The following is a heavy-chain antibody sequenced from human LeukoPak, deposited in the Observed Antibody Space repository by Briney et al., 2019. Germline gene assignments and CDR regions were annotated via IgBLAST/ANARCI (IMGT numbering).Heavy chain of an antibody. CDR1: GFTFNSYW. CDR2: IKQDESEK. V-gene: IGHV3-7*01. Sequence: GGSLRLSCAASGFTFNSYWMSWVRQAPGKGLEWVANIKQDESEKYFVDSVKGRFTISRDNAKNTLYLQMTSLRAEDTAVYYCARGYCGGSSCYSGFYFDYWGQGALVTVSS. J-gene: IGHJ4*02. CDR3: ARGYCGGSSCYSGFYFDY. D-gene: IGHD2-15*01.